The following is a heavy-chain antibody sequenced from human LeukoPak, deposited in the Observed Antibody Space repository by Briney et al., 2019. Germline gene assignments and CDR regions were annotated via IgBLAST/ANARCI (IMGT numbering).Heavy chain of an antibody. V-gene: IGHV3-7*01. Sequence: GGSLRLSCAASGLTFSSYWMSWVRQAPGKGLEWVANIKQDGSEKYYVDSVKGRFTISRDNAKNSLYLQMNSLRAEDTAVYYCAKYNWNVGYFDYWGQGTLVTVSS. CDR3: AKYNWNVGYFDY. CDR1: GLTFSSYW. D-gene: IGHD1-1*01. CDR2: IKQDGSEK. J-gene: IGHJ4*02.